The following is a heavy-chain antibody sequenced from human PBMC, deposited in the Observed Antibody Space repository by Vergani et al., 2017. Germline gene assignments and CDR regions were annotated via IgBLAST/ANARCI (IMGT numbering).Heavy chain of an antibody. CDR3: ARELYYDFWSGRMGGYYFDY. Sequence: QVQLQESGPGLVKPSETLSLTCTVSGGSISSYYRSWIRQPPGKGLEWVSRISWNSGTIGYADSVKGRVTVSRDNAQNSLYLQMNSLRAEDTAVYYCARELYYDFWSGRMGGYYFDYWGQGTLVTVSS. CDR1: GGSISSYY. J-gene: IGHJ4*02. V-gene: IGHV3-11*04. D-gene: IGHD3-3*01. CDR2: ISWNSGTI.